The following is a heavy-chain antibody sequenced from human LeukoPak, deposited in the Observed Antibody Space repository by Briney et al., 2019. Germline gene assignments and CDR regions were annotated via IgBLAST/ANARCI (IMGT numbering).Heavy chain of an antibody. V-gene: IGHV1-24*01. J-gene: IGHJ4*02. D-gene: IGHD2-2*01. Sequence: ASVKVSCKVSGYTLTELSMHWVRPAAGKGLEGMGGFDPEDGETIYAQKFQGRVTKTEDTSTDTAYMELSSLRSEDTAVYYCATGPFYCSSTSCYQNLDYWGQGTLVTVSS. CDR2: FDPEDGET. CDR1: GYTLTELS. CDR3: ATGPFYCSSTSCYQNLDY.